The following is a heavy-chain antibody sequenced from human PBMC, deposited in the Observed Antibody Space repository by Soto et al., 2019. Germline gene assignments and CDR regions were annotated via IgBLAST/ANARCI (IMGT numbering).Heavy chain of an antibody. J-gene: IGHJ4*02. V-gene: IGHV3-48*03. CDR3: ARETSYGQSATIVGEF. Sequence: EVQLVESGGGLVQPGGSLRLSCVGPGFRFNEYEINWVRQAPGKGLEWIAYINSGGSLIYYAASVKGRFTISRDNYKDSVYLQMNSLRADDTALYYCARETSYGQSATIVGEFWGQGTLVTVSS. CDR2: INSGGSLI. CDR1: GFRFNEYE. D-gene: IGHD3-10*01.